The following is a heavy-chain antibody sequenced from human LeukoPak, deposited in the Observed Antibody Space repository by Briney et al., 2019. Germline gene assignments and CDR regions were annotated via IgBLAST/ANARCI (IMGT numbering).Heavy chain of an antibody. V-gene: IGHV3-9*01. CDR1: GFTFDDYA. J-gene: IGHJ4*02. CDR3: AKTRSGSWYINYFDY. CDR2: ISWNSGSI. D-gene: IGHD6-13*01. Sequence: GGSLRLSCAASGFTFDDYAMHWVRQAPGKGLEWVSGISWNSGSIGYADSVKGRFTISRDNAKNSLYLQMNSLRAEDTALYYCAKTRSGSWYINYFDYWGQGTLVTVSS.